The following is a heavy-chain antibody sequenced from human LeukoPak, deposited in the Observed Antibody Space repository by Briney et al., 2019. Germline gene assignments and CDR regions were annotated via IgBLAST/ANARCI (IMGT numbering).Heavy chain of an antibody. J-gene: IGHJ4*02. V-gene: IGHV3-23*01. D-gene: IGHD3-22*01. CDR2: ISGSGGST. CDR3: AKDLDDSSGYPADFDC. CDR1: GFTFSSYA. Sequence: PGGSLRLSCAASGFTFSSYAMSWVLQAPGKGLEWVSAISGSGGSTYYADSVKGRFTISRDNSKNTLYLQMNSLRAEDTAVYYCAKDLDDSSGYPADFDCWGQGTLVTVSS.